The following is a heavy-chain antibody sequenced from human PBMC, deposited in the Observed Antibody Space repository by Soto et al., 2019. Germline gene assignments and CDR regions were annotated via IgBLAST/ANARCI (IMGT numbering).Heavy chain of an antibody. CDR2: IYPGDSDT. Sequence: PGESLKISCKGSGYSFTSYWIGWVRQMPGKGLEWMGIIYPGDSDTRYSPSFQGQVTISADKSISTAYLQWSSLKASDTAMYYCARPHDYGDKGSGYYGMDVWGQGTTVTVSS. CDR1: GYSFTSYW. CDR3: ARPHDYGDKGSGYYGMDV. V-gene: IGHV5-51*01. D-gene: IGHD4-17*01. J-gene: IGHJ6*02.